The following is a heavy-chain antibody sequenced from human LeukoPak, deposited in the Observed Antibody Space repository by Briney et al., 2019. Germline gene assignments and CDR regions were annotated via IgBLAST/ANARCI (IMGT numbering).Heavy chain of an antibody. Sequence: PSETLSLTCTVSGGSISSSSYYWGWIRQPPGKGLEWIGSIYYSGSTYYNPSLKSRVTISVDTSKNQFSLKLSSVTAADTAVYYCARVGATPPYYYYYYMDVWGKGTTVTVSS. CDR1: GGSISSSSYY. V-gene: IGHV4-39*07. CDR2: IYYSGST. J-gene: IGHJ6*03. D-gene: IGHD1-26*01. CDR3: ARVGATPPYYYYYYMDV.